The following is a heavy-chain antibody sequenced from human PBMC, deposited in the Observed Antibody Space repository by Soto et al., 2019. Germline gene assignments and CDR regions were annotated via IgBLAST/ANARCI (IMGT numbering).Heavy chain of an antibody. J-gene: IGHJ4*02. CDR2: TYYRSKWYN. CDR3: ARASGGGPIAVAGEFDY. D-gene: IGHD6-19*01. V-gene: IGHV6-1*01. Sequence: KQSQTLSLTCAISGDSVSSNSAAWNWIRQSPSRGLEWLGRTYYRSKWYNDYAVSVKSRITINPDTSKNQFSLQLNSVTPEDTAVYYCARASGGGPIAVAGEFDYWGQGTLVTVSS. CDR1: GDSVSSNSAA.